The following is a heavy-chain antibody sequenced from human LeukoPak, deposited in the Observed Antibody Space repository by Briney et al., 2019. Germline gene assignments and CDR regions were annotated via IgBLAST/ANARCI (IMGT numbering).Heavy chain of an antibody. Sequence: GGSLRLSCAASGFTITTHWMAWLRQAPGKGLEWVANIGQNGREKYHVDSVKGRFTISRDNAKNSLYLQMNSLRVEDTDVYYCAREVAVGIGAYNYWGQGILVTVSS. CDR1: GFTITTHW. D-gene: IGHD6-13*01. CDR3: AREVAVGIGAYNY. CDR2: IGQNGREK. V-gene: IGHV3-7*01. J-gene: IGHJ4*02.